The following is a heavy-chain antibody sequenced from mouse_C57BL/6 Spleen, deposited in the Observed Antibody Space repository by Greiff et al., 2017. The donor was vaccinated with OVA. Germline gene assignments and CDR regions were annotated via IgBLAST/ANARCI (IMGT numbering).Heavy chain of an antibody. CDR3: ARREATVVAEAMDY. J-gene: IGHJ4*01. Sequence: VQLQQSGPELVKPGASVKISCKASGYTFTDYYMNWVKQSHGKSLEWIGDINPNNGGTSYNQKFKGKATLTVDKSSSTAYMELRSLTSEDSTVYYCARREATVVAEAMDYWGQGTSVTVSS. CDR1: GYTFTDYY. D-gene: IGHD1-1*01. V-gene: IGHV1-26*01. CDR2: INPNNGGT.